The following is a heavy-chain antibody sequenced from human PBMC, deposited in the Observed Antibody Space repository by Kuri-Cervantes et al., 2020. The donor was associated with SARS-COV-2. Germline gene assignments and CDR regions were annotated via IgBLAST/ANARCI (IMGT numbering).Heavy chain of an antibody. CDR3: AREMIWYDFWSGYSCYFDY. CDR2: IYYSGST. V-gene: IGHV4-31*02. Sequence: SCTVSGGSISSGDYYWSWIRQPPGKGLEWIGYIYYSGSTYYNPSLKSRVTISVDTSKNQFSLKLSSVTAADTAVYYCAREMIWYDFWSGYSCYFDYWGQGTLVTVSS. CDR1: GGSISSGDYY. D-gene: IGHD3-3*01. J-gene: IGHJ4*02.